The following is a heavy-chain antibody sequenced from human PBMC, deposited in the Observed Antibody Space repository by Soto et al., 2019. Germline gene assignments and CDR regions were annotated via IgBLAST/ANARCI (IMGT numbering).Heavy chain of an antibody. CDR3: AIQGEHSSSYFFDF. CDR1: GDSLDTSSYC. CDR2: VCYRGTT. D-gene: IGHD6-6*01. J-gene: IGHJ4*02. Sequence: SETLSLTCTVSGDSLDTSSYCWGWIRQPPGKGLEWIGSVCYRGTTYYNPSLKSRLTISVDTSKRQFSLKLSSVTAADTAVFYCAIQGEHSSSYFFDFCSQGTLVSVSS. V-gene: IGHV4-39*01.